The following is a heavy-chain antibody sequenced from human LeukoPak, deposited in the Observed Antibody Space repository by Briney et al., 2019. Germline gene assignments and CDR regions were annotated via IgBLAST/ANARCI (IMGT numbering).Heavy chain of an antibody. V-gene: IGHV3-15*01. CDR2: IKSKTDGGTT. CDR1: GFTFSNAW. Sequence: PGGSLRLSCAASGFTFSNAWMSWVRQAPGKGLEWVGRIKSKTDGGTTDYAAPVKGRFTISRDDSKNTLYLQMNSLKTEDTAVYYCTTEMMNWNYVYFDYWGQGTLVTVSS. D-gene: IGHD1-7*01. J-gene: IGHJ4*02. CDR3: TTEMMNWNYVYFDY.